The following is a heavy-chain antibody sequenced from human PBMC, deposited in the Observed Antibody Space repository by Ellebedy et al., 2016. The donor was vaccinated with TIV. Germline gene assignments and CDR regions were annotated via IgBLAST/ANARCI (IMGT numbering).Heavy chain of an antibody. Sequence: MPGGSLRLSCTVSGGSISSYYWSWIRQPPGKGLEWIGYFYYSGSTNYNPSLKSRVTISVDTSKNQFSLKLSSVTAADTAVYCCAGREMATSPIDYWGQGTLVTVSS. V-gene: IGHV4-59*08. CDR1: GGSISSYY. J-gene: IGHJ4*02. CDR3: AGREMATSPIDY. CDR2: FYYSGST. D-gene: IGHD5-24*01.